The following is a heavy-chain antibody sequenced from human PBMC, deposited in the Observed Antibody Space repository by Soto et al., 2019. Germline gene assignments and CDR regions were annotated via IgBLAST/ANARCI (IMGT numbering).Heavy chain of an antibody. CDR1: GGTFSSYA. V-gene: IGHV1-69*05. Sequence: GASVKVSCKASGGTFSSYAISWVRQAPGQGLEWMGGIIPIFGSTSYAQKFQGRVTMTRDTSTSTVYMELSSLRSEDTAVYYCARAGTYYDFWSGYSHPFDYWGQGTLVTVSS. CDR3: ARAGTYYDFWSGYSHPFDY. J-gene: IGHJ4*02. CDR2: IIPIFGST. D-gene: IGHD3-3*01.